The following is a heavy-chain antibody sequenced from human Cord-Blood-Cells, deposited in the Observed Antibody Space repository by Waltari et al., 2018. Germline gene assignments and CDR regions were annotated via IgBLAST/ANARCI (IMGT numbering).Heavy chain of an antibody. CDR2: INPNSGGT. CDR1: GYTFTGYY. CDR3: ARESIAARFAFDI. D-gene: IGHD6-6*01. V-gene: IGHV1-2*06. Sequence: QVQLVQSGAEVKKPGASVKVSCKASGYTFTGYYMHWVRQAPGQGLEWMGRINPNSGGTNYAQKFKGRVTMTRDTSISTAYMELSRLRSDDTAVYYCARESIAARFAFDIWCQGTMVTVSS. J-gene: IGHJ3*02.